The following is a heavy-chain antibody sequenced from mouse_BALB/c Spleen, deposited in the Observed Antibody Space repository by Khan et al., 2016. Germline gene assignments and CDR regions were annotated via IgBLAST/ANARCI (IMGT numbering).Heavy chain of an antibody. V-gene: IGHV3-2*02. CDR1: GYSITSDYA. J-gene: IGHJ1*01. D-gene: IGHD1-2*01. CDR3: TRSPTATRYFDV. CDR2: IRYSGST. Sequence: EVKLEESGPGLVKPSQSLSLTCTVTGYSITSDYAWNWIRQFPGNKLEWMGYIRYSGSTTYNPSLKSRISITPATSKNQFFLQLYSVTTEDTATYYCTRSPTATRYFDVWGAGTTVTVSS.